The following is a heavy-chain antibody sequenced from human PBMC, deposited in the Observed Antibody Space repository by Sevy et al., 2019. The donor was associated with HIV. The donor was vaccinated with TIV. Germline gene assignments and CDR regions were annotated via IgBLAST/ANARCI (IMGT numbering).Heavy chain of an antibody. Sequence: SETLSLTCTVPDGSISSYYWSWIRQPPGKGLEWIGYIYYRGTTNYNPSLKSRVTISKDTSKNQFYLRLSSVTAADTAVYYCARGNQEYYYGMDVWGQGTTVTVSS. D-gene: IGHD1-1*01. J-gene: IGHJ6*02. V-gene: IGHV4-59*01. CDR3: ARGNQEYYYGMDV. CDR2: IYYRGTT. CDR1: DGSISSYY.